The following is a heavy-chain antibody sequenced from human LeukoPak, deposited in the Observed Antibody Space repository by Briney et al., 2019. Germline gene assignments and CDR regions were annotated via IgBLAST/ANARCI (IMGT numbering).Heavy chain of an antibody. CDR2: SSSGSTI. CDR3: ARDPGYSLTFYYMDV. V-gene: IGHV3-11*04. Sequence: SSSGSTIYYADSVKGRFTISSDNAKNSLYLQMNNLRADDTAIYYCARDPGYSLTFYYMDVWGTGTTVTISS. D-gene: IGHD6-13*01. J-gene: IGHJ6*03.